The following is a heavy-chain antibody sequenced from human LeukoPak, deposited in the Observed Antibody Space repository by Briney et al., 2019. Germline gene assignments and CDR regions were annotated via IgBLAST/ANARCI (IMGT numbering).Heavy chain of an antibody. CDR3: AGSGYDIIFDY. J-gene: IGHJ4*02. Sequence: GGSLRLSCAASGFTFSSYAMSWVRQAPGKGLEWVSHISSRGSTIYYADSVKGRFTISRDNAKNSLYLQMNSLRAEDTAVYYCAGSGYDIIFDYWGQGTLVTVSS. D-gene: IGHD5-12*01. CDR1: GFTFSSYA. V-gene: IGHV3-48*03. CDR2: ISSRGSTI.